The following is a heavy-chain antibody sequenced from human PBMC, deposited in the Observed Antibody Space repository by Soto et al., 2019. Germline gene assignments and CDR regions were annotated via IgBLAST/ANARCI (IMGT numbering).Heavy chain of an antibody. D-gene: IGHD2-8*01. CDR3: ARNFKGMVYALTPPYYYGMDV. CDR1: GGSISSYY. CDR2: IYYSGST. V-gene: IGHV4-59*01. J-gene: IGHJ6*02. Sequence: SETLSLTCTVSGGSISSYYWSWIRQPPGKGLEWIGYIYYSGSTNYNPSLKSRVTISVDTSKNQFSLKLSSVTAADTAVYYCARNFKGMVYALTPPYYYGMDVWGQGTTGTVSS.